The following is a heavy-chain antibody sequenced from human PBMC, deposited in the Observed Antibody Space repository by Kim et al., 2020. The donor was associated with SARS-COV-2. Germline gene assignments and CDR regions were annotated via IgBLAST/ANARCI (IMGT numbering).Heavy chain of an antibody. CDR1: GFTFSSYS. D-gene: IGHD5-18*01. V-gene: IGHV3-21*01. CDR3: ATGRRGYSYGNPVY. CDR2: ISSSSSYI. Sequence: GGSLRLSCAASGFTFSSYSMNWVRQAPGKGLEWVSSISSSSSYIYYADSVKGRFTISRDNAKNSLYLQMNSLRAEDTAVYYCATGRRGYSYGNPVYWGQGTLVTVSS. J-gene: IGHJ4*02.